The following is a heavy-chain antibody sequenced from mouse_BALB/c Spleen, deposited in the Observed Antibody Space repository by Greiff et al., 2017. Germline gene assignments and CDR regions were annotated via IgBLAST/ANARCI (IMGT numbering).Heavy chain of an antibody. J-gene: IGHJ4*01. Sequence: EGQVVESGGDLVKPGGSLKLSCAASGFTFSSYTMSWVRQTPEKRLEWVAYISNGGGSTYYPDTVKGRFTISRDNAKNTLYLQMSSLKSEDTAMYYCARGTFYYGNTYYAMDYWGQGTSVTVSS. CDR2: ISNGGGST. D-gene: IGHD2-1*01. CDR1: GFTFSSYT. V-gene: IGHV5-12-2*01. CDR3: ARGTFYYGNTYYAMDY.